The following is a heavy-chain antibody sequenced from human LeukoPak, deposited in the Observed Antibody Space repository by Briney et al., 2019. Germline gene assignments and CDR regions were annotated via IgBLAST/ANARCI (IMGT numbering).Heavy chain of an antibody. Sequence: GGSLRLSCAASGFTFNTYNMNWVRQAPGKGLEWVSYISGSSGIIDYADSVRGRFTISRDNAKNSLYLQMNSLRAEDTAVYYCARRRYNWNAIDYWGQGTLVTVSS. CDR2: ISGSSGII. CDR1: GFTFNTYN. J-gene: IGHJ4*02. CDR3: ARRRYNWNAIDY. V-gene: IGHV3-48*01. D-gene: IGHD1-20*01.